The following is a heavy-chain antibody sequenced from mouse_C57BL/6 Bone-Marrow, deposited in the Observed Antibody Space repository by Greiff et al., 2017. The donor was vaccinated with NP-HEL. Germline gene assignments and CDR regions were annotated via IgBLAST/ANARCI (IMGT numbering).Heavy chain of an antibody. Sequence: VQLQESGAELVKPGASVKISCKASCYAFSSYWMNWVKQRPGKGLEWIGQIYPGDGDTNYNGKFKGKATLTADKSSSTAYMQLSSLTSEDSAVYFCARQLRLPYYYAMDYWGQGTSVTVSS. CDR1: CYAFSSYW. CDR2: IYPGDGDT. CDR3: ARQLRLPYYYAMDY. D-gene: IGHD3-2*02. J-gene: IGHJ4*01. V-gene: IGHV1-80*01.